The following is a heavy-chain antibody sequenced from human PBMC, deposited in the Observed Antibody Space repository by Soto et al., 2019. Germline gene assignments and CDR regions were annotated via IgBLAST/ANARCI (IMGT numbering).Heavy chain of an antibody. Sequence: EVQLLESGGGLVQPGGSLRLSCAASGFTFSSYAMSWVRQAPGKGLEWVSAISGSGGSTYYADSVKGRFTISRDNSMHTLYLQMNSLRAEDTAVYYCAKNPYCSGGSCYFPYYYYMDVGGKGTTVTVSS. D-gene: IGHD2-15*01. J-gene: IGHJ6*03. CDR2: ISGSGGST. V-gene: IGHV3-23*01. CDR1: GFTFSSYA. CDR3: AKNPYCSGGSCYFPYYYYMDV.